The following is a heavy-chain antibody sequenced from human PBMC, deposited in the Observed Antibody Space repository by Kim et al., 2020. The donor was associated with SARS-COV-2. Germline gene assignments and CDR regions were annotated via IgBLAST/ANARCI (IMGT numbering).Heavy chain of an antibody. V-gene: IGHV3-30*02. CDR2: IWNDGSIK. J-gene: IGHJ4*02. D-gene: IGHD4-17*01. CDR3: AKGDTVTTQYYFDY. CDR1: GFSFSTYG. Sequence: GGSLRLSCAASGFSFSTYGMHWVRQAPGKGLEWVAFIWNDGSIKHYADSVKGRFTISRDNSKNTMYLQMNSLRAEDTAVYYCAKGDTVTTQYYFDYWGQGTLVTVSS.